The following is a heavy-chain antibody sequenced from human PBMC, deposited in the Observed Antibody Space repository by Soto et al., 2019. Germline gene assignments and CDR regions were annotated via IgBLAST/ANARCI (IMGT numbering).Heavy chain of an antibody. CDR2: IIPILGIA. D-gene: IGHD2-2*01. CDR3: ASSPDIVVVPATLNFDY. J-gene: IGHJ4*02. CDR1: GGTFSSYT. V-gene: IGHV1-69*02. Sequence: QVPLVQSGAEVKKPGSSVKVSCKASGGTFSSYTISWVRQAPGQGLEWMGRIIPILGIANYAQKFQGRVTITADKSTSTAYMELSSLRSEDTAVYYCASSPDIVVVPATLNFDYWGQGTLVTVSS.